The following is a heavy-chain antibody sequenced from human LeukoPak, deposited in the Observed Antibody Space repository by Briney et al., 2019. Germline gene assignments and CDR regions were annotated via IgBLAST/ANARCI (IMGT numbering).Heavy chain of an antibody. CDR3: ARVQLIVVVPAAMHRWFDP. J-gene: IGHJ5*02. CDR2: IYHSGST. D-gene: IGHD2-2*01. Sequence: PRTLSPTCAVFGGSITSSNWGSCVRQAPGKGREWNGEIYHSGSTNYNPSLKRRVTISVDKSNNQFALKLSSVTAADTAVYYCARVQLIVVVPAAMHRWFDPWGQGTLVTVSS. V-gene: IGHV4-4*03. CDR1: GGSITSSNW.